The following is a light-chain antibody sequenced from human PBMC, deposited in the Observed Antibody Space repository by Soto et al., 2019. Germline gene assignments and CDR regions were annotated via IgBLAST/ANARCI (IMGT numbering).Light chain of an antibody. CDR1: QSISSSY. CDR2: AAS. CDR3: QQYNTYPWT. Sequence: EIVLTQSPGTLSLSPGESATLSCRASQSISSSYLAWYQQKPGQAPRLLFYAASSRATGIPDRFSGSGSGTDFTLTISSLQPDDFATYFCQQYNTYPWTFGQVTKVEIK. J-gene: IGKJ1*01. V-gene: IGKV3-20*01.